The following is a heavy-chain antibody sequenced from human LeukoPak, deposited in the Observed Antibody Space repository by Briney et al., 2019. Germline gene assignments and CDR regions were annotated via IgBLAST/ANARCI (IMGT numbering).Heavy chain of an antibody. V-gene: IGHV4-59*08. CDR1: GGSISSYY. D-gene: IGHD4-17*01. J-gene: IGHJ4*02. CDR2: IYYSGST. CDR3: ARINDYGFDY. Sequence: PSETLSLTCTVSGGSISSYYWSWIRQPPGKGLEWIGYIYYSGSTNYNPSLKSRVTISVDTSKNQFSLKLSSVTAADTAVYSCARINDYGFDYWGQGTLVTVSS.